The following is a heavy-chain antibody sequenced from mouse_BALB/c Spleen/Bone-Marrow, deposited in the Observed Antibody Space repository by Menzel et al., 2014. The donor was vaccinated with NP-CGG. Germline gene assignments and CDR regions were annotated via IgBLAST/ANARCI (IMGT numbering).Heavy chain of an antibody. CDR2: IDTSDSYT. Sequence: EAVAERGMPGAXXXXFXRAXXXTFTDNWIYWVKQRPGQGLEXIGAIDTSDSYTNYNQKFMGKASLTVDASSSTAYMQVSSLTSDDSAVYYCARGGHDFSLDYWGQGTTVTVSS. D-gene: IGHD2-4*01. CDR3: ARGGHDFSLDY. V-gene: IGHV1-69*01. CDR1: XXTFTDNW. J-gene: IGHJ4*01.